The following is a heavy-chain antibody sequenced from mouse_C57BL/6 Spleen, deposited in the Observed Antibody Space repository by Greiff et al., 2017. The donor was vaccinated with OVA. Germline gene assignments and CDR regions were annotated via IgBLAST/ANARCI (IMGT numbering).Heavy chain of an antibody. D-gene: IGHD3-2*02. V-gene: IGHV1-52*01. CDR1: GYTFTSYW. J-gene: IGHJ4*01. CDR3: ARDSSGPHYYAMDY. CDR2: IDPSDSET. Sequence: QVQLQQPGAELVRPGSSVKLSCKASGYTFTSYWMHWVKQRPIQGLEWIGNIDPSDSETHYNQTFKDKATLTVDKSSSTAYMQLSSLTSEDSAVYYCARDSSGPHYYAMDYWGQGTSVTVSS.